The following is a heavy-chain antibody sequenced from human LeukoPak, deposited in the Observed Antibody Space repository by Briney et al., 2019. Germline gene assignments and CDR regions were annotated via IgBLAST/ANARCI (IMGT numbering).Heavy chain of an antibody. J-gene: IGHJ6*04. V-gene: IGHV3-48*04. CDR1: GFTFSSYS. D-gene: IGHD2-8*02. CDR3: ARDDHELGYCSGSSCSAASA. Sequence: GGSLRLSCAASGFTFSSYSMNWVRQAPGKGLEWVSYISSSSSTIYYADSVKGRFTISRDNAKNSLYLQMNSLRVEDTAVYYCARDDHELGYCSGSSCSAASAWGKGTTVTVSS. CDR2: ISSSSSTI.